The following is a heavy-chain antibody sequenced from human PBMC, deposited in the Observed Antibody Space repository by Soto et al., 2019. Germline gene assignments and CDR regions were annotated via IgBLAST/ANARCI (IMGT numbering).Heavy chain of an antibody. CDR2: IRGYNGET. Sequence: QVQLVQAGAEVKKPGASVKVSCKATGYGFTSYGIYWVRHVPGQGLAWMGWIRGYNGETNYGQNLQGRDTVTTDTSRNTVYMELRIRSSDDTAVYYGARPSPLFTGSAQFDYWGQGTLVSVSS. J-gene: IGHJ4*02. D-gene: IGHD2-8*02. CDR3: ARPSPLFTGSAQFDY. V-gene: IGHV1-18*01. CDR1: GYGFTSYG.